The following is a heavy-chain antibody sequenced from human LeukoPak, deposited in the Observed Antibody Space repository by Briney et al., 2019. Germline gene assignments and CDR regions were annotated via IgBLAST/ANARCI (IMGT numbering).Heavy chain of an antibody. Sequence: QCSETLSLTCSVSGASINSRADSWGWLRQSPEKGLEWVVSIEFSGNTYYNRSVPSRVAISLDTSSTQFSLNLTSVTAADTAVYYCARPVSGSWLDAFDIWGQGTMVTVSS. J-gene: IGHJ3*02. D-gene: IGHD6-13*01. CDR1: GASINSRADS. V-gene: IGHV4-39*01. CDR3: ARPVSGSWLDAFDI. CDR2: IEFSGNT.